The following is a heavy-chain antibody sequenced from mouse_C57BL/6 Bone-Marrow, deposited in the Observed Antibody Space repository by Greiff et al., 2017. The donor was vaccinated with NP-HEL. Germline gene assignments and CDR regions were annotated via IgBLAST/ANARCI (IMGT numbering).Heavy chain of an antibody. D-gene: IGHD1-1*01. CDR2: IYPRSGNT. CDR3: ARPLLLRYYFDY. CDR1: GYTFTSYG. V-gene: IGHV1-81*01. J-gene: IGHJ2*01. Sequence: QVQLQQSGAELARPGASVKLSCKASGYTFTSYGISWVKQRTGQGLEWIGEIYPRSGNTYYNEKFKGKATLTADKSSSTAYMELRSLTSEDSAVYFCARPLLLRYYFDYWGQGTTLTVSS.